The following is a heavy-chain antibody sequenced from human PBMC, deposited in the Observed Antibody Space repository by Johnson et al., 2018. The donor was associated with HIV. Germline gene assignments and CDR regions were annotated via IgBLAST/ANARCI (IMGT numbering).Heavy chain of an antibody. CDR3: AKDTYGSGSYYTRDAFDI. Sequence: MQLVESGGGLVQPGGSLRLSCAASGFTFSSYAMSWVRQAPGKGLEWVSAISGSGGSTYCADSVKGGFTISRDNSKNTLYLQMNSLRAEDTAVYYCAKDTYGSGSYYTRDAFDIWGQGTLVTVSS. V-gene: IGHV3-23*04. D-gene: IGHD3-10*01. J-gene: IGHJ3*02. CDR2: ISGSGGST. CDR1: GFTFSSYA.